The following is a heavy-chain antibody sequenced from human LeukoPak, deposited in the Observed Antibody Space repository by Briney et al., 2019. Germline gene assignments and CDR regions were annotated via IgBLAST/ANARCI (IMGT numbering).Heavy chain of an antibody. CDR2: IYTSGST. CDR1: GGSISSGGYS. V-gene: IGHV4-61*02. D-gene: IGHD6-6*01. CDR3: ARVTYSSSSMSLDAFDI. Sequence: PSQTLSLTCAVSGGSISSGGYSWSWIRQPAGRGLEWTGRIYTSGSTNYNPSLKSRVTMSVDTSKNQFSLKLSSVTAADTAVYYCARVTYSSSSMSLDAFDIWGQGTMVTVSS. J-gene: IGHJ3*02.